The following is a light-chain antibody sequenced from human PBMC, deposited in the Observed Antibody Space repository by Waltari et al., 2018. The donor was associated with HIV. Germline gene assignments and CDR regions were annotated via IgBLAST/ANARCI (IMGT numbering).Light chain of an antibody. CDR2: GTS. J-gene: IGKJ3*01. V-gene: IGKV1-39*01. Sequence: DIQLTQSPRSLSASVADHVPITCRPSHNISTFLNWYQYKVGKVPKLLIFGTSSLQSGVPSRFRGTKTGTDFALTISGLQPEDFATYYCQQSFRAFTFGPGTKIDV. CDR3: QQSFRAFT. CDR1: HNISTF.